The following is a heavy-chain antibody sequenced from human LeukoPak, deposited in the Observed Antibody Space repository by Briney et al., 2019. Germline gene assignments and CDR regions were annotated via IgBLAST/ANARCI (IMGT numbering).Heavy chain of an antibody. CDR1: GFIFRNYG. Sequence: PGGSLRLSXAASGFIFRNYGMHWVRQAPGKGLEWVACIRYDGSKYADSVKGWFTISRDDSNNMAYLQMDSLKNEDTAVYYCTREDWDFDSWGQGTPVSVSS. CDR3: TREDWDFDS. V-gene: IGHV3-30*02. CDR2: IRYDGS. J-gene: IGHJ4*02. D-gene: IGHD3/OR15-3a*01.